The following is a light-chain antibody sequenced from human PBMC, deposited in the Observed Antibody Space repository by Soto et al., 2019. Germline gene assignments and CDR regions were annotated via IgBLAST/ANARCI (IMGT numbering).Light chain of an antibody. CDR3: LQDYDYPRT. CDR2: GAY. J-gene: IGKJ1*01. V-gene: IGKV1-6*01. Sequence: ATQMTQSPSSLSASVGDRVTIACRASQGIRTELGWYQQKPGEAPKLLIYGAYTLQSGVPSRFSGSGSGTDFTLTISSLQPEYFATYYCLQDYDYPRTFGQGTKVEMK. CDR1: QGIRTE.